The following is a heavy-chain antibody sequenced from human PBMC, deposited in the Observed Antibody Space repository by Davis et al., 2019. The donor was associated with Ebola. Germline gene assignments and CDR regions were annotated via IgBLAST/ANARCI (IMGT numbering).Heavy chain of an antibody. V-gene: IGHV5-51*01. CDR1: GYSFNSYW. D-gene: IGHD1-1*01. J-gene: IGHJ4*02. CDR2: IFPGDSDT. Sequence: KVSCKGSGYSFNSYWIGWVRQVPGKGLEWMGIIFPGDSDTRYGPSFQGQVTISADKSISTAYLQWSSLKASDTAMYYCARSIQLWTPPPFDSWGQGTLVTVSS. CDR3: ARSIQLWTPPPFDS.